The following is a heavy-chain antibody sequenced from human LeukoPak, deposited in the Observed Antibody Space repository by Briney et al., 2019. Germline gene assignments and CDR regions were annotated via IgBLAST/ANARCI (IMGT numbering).Heavy chain of an antibody. CDR3: AKEEAVAAYFDY. CDR2: ISYDGSNK. Sequence: GGSLRLSCAASGFTFSSYAMHWARQAPGKGLEWVAVISYDGSNKYYADSVKGRFTISRDNSKNTLYLQMNSLRAEDTAVYYCAKEEAVAAYFDYWGQGTLVTVSS. V-gene: IGHV3-30-3*01. D-gene: IGHD6-19*01. CDR1: GFTFSSYA. J-gene: IGHJ4*02.